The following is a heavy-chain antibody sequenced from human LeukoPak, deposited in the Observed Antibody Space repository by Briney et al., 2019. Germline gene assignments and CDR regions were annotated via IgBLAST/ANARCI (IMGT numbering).Heavy chain of an antibody. CDR3: ARLSGYNLSRNAFNF. CDR1: GGSVGHTAYY. D-gene: IGHD5-12*01. V-gene: IGHV4-39*01. J-gene: IGHJ3*01. CDR2: IYMNGHT. Sequence: SETLSLTCTVSGGSVGHTAYYWGWIRQPPGKGLEWIGNIYMNGHTYYNPSLALRSRVTLSLDTSTNEFSLKVSSVTAADTAVYYCARLSGYNLSRNAFNFWGQGTMVTVSS.